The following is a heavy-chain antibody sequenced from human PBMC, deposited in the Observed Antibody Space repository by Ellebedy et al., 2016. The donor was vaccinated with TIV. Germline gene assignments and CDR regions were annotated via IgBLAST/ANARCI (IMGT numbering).Heavy chain of an antibody. Sequence: SETLSLXXTVSGGSISSGGYYWSWIRQHPGKGLEWIGYIYYSGSTYYNPSLKSRVTISVDTSKNQFSLKLSSVTAADTAVYYCARTSIAVAVPLEPYWYFDLWGRGTLVTVSS. D-gene: IGHD6-19*01. V-gene: IGHV4-31*03. CDR1: GGSISSGGYY. CDR3: ARTSIAVAVPLEPYWYFDL. CDR2: IYYSGST. J-gene: IGHJ2*01.